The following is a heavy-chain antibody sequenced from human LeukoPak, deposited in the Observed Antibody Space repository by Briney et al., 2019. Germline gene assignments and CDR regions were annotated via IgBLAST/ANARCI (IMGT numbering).Heavy chain of an antibody. CDR2: INHSGST. J-gene: IGHJ6*03. CDR3: ARQRAGGGYYYMDV. V-gene: IGHV4-34*01. Sequence: SETLSLTCAVYGGSFSGYYWSWIRQPPGKGLEWIGEINHSGSTNYNPSLKSRVTISVDTSKNQFSLKLSSVTAADTAVYYCARQRAGGGYYYMDVWGKGTTVTISS. CDR1: GGSFSGYY. D-gene: IGHD1-1*01.